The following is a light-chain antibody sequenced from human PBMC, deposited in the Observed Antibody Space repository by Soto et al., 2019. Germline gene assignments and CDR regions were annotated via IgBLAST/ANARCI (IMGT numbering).Light chain of an antibody. CDR2: IAS. CDR3: QQSKSFPLT. J-gene: IGKJ4*01. V-gene: IGKV1-12*01. CDR1: QDINSW. Sequence: DIQMTQSPSSVSASVGDRVTITCRASQDINSWLTWYQQKPGKAPKVLIYIASRLQPGVPSRFSGRGSGTDFSLTISNLQPEDFATYFCQQSKSFPLTFGGGTKMEIK.